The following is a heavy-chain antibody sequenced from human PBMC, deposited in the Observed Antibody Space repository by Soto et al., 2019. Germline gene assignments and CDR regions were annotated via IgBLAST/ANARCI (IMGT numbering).Heavy chain of an antibody. CDR2: IIPIFGTA. CDR1: GGTFSSYA. CDR3: ARDRSRDYDIWTGYHHDAFDI. Sequence: SVKVSCKASGGTFSSYAISWVRQAPGQGLEWMGGIIPIFGTANYAQKFQVRVTITADESTSTAYMEVSSLRSEDTAVYYCARDRSRDYDIWTGYHHDAFDIWGQGTMVTVSS. J-gene: IGHJ3*02. V-gene: IGHV1-69*13. D-gene: IGHD3-9*01.